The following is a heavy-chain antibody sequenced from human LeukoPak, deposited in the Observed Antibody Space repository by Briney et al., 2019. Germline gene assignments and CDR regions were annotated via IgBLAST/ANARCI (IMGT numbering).Heavy chain of an antibody. Sequence: PGGSLRLSCVASGFSFNNYAMNWVRQAPGKGLEWVSLIIGSSGTTFYADSVKGRFTISRDKSKSTLYLQMNSLRAEDTAVYYCARGGIAAAGTWYWGQGTLVTVSS. CDR3: ARGGIAAAGTWY. CDR1: GFSFNNYA. J-gene: IGHJ4*02. V-gene: IGHV3-23*01. D-gene: IGHD6-13*01. CDR2: IIGSSGTT.